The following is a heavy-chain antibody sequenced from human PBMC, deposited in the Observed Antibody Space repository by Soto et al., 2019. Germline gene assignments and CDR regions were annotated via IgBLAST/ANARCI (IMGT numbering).Heavy chain of an antibody. CDR3: ARVGCGRFIAGARCLFDP. V-gene: IGHV4-34*01. D-gene: IGHD1-1*01. J-gene: IGHJ5*02. CDR1: GGSFSGYY. Sequence: QVQLQQWGAGLLKPSETLSLTCAVYGGSFSGYYWSWIRQPPGKGLEWIGEINHSGSTNYNPSLKSRVTISVDTSKNQFSLKLSSVTAADTSVYYCARVGCGRFIAGARCLFDPWGQGTLVTVSS. CDR2: INHSGST.